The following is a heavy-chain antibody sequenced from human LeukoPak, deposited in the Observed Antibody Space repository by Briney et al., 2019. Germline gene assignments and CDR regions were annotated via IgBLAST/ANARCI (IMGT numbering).Heavy chain of an antibody. CDR2: ISFDGSNK. Sequence: AGGSPRLSCAASEFIFSSFAMHWVRQAPGKGLEWVAVISFDGSNKYYADSVKGRFTISRDNSKNTLYLQMNSLRAEDTAVYYCARDIFSGYDSLFIDYWGQGTLVTVSS. D-gene: IGHD5-12*01. CDR3: ARDIFSGYDSLFIDY. CDR1: EFIFSSFA. J-gene: IGHJ4*02. V-gene: IGHV3-30-3*01.